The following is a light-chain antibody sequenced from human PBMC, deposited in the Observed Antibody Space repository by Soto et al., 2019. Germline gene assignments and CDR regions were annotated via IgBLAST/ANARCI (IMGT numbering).Light chain of an antibody. J-gene: IGKJ3*01. CDR1: QSVNSN. CDR2: GTS. CDR3: QQYNNWPFT. V-gene: IGKV3D-15*01. Sequence: EIVMTQSPATLSVSPGERATLSCRASQSVNSNLAWYQQKPGQAPRLLIYGTSTRATGIPARFSGSGSGTDFTPTISSLQSEDFAVYYCQQYNNWPFTFGPGTKVNMK.